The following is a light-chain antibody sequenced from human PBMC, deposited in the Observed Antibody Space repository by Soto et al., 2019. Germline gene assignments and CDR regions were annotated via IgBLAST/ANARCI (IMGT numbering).Light chain of an antibody. CDR1: ESLLHSIGYNY. CDR3: MQGLETPT. Sequence: DIVMTQSPLSLSVTPGEPASTSCRSSESLLHSIGYNYLDWYLQKPGQSPQLLIYLGSNRASGVHDRFSGSGSGTDFTLKISRVEADDVGVYYCMQGLETPTFGQGTKVEIK. J-gene: IGKJ1*01. CDR2: LGS. V-gene: IGKV2-28*01.